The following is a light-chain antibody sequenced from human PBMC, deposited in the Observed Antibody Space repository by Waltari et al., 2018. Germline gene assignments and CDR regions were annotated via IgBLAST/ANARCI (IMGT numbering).Light chain of an antibody. CDR1: QSVLHSSNNKNY. Sequence: DIVMTQSPDSLAVSLGERTTINCKSSQSVLHSSNNKNYLAWYQQKPGQPPKLLIYWASTRESGVPDRFSGSGSGTDFTLTISSLQAEEVAVYYCQQYYGRVFTFGPGTKLDIK. CDR3: QQYYGRVFT. V-gene: IGKV4-1*01. CDR2: WAS. J-gene: IGKJ3*01.